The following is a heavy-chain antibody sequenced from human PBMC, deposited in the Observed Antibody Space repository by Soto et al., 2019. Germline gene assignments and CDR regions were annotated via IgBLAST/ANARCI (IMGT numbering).Heavy chain of an antibody. Sequence: QVQLVESGGGVVQPGGSLRLSCTASGFTFSDYGMHWVRQAPGKGLEWVALILFDGSNKYYAEAVKGRFTISRDNSKNALYLQMDSLRVEDTSVYYCVGDGWHLTRLFGCWGQGSLVTVSS. CDR3: VGDGWHLTRLFGC. CDR2: ILFDGSNK. V-gene: IGHV3-33*01. D-gene: IGHD3-3*01. J-gene: IGHJ1*01. CDR1: GFTFSDYG.